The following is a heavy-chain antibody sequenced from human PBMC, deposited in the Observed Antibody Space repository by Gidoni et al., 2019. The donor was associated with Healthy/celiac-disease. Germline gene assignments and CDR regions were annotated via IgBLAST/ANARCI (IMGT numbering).Heavy chain of an antibody. D-gene: IGHD3-10*01. CDR3: ARDQNLWFGEVVHYYGMDV. CDR1: GDSVSSTSAA. J-gene: IGHJ6*02. Sequence: QVPLQPSGPGLVKPSQTLSLTCAISGDSVSSTSAAWNWISQSPSRALEWLGRTYYRSKWYNDYAVSVKSRITINPDTSKNQFSLQLNSVTPEDTAVYYGARDQNLWFGEVVHYYGMDVWGQGTTVTVSS. V-gene: IGHV6-1*01. CDR2: TYYRSKWYN.